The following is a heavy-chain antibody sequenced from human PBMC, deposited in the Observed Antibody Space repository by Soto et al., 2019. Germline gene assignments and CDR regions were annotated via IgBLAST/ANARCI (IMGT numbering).Heavy chain of an antibody. D-gene: IGHD3-9*01. V-gene: IGHV5-51*01. CDR1: GYIFTNYW. CDR2: INPGDSDT. Sequence: PGESLKISCKGSGYIFTNYWIGWVRQMPGKGLEWMGIINPGDSDTRYSPSFQGQVTISADKSISTAYLQWSSLNASDTAMYYCARLERYYYILGPGPQHVLDVWGQGTTVTVSS. J-gene: IGHJ6*02. CDR3: ARLERYYYILGPGPQHVLDV.